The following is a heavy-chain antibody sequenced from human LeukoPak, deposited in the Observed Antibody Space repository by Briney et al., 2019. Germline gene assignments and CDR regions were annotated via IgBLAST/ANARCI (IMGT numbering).Heavy chain of an antibody. D-gene: IGHD4-17*01. CDR2: IYWNDDK. CDR3: AHRRREGTVTTGFDY. Sequence: SGPTLVKPTQTLTLTCTFSGFSLSTSGVGVGWIRQPPGKALEWLALIYWNDDKRYSPSLKSRVTITKDNSKNQLVLTMTNMDPVDTATYYCAHRRREGTVTTGFDYWGQGTLVTVSS. CDR1: GFSLSTSGVG. V-gene: IGHV2-5*01. J-gene: IGHJ4*02.